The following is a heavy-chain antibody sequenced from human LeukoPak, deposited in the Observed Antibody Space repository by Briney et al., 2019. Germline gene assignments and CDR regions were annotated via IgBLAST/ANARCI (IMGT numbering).Heavy chain of an antibody. V-gene: IGHV4-34*01. J-gene: IGHJ5*02. CDR2: INHSGST. D-gene: IGHD5-18*01. CDR3: ARGRRYSYSSPYNWFDP. Sequence: SETLSLTCAVYGGSFSGYYWSWIRQPPGKGLEWIGEINHSGSTNYNPSLKSRVTISVDTSKNQFSLKLSSVTAADTAVYYCARGRRYSYSSPYNWFDPWGQGTLVTVSS. CDR1: GGSFSGYY.